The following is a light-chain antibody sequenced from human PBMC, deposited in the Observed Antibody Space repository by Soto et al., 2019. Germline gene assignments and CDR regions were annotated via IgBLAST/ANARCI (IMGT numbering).Light chain of an antibody. CDR3: QQYVSPWWT. CDR1: ESVSSSY. CDR2: GAS. V-gene: IGKV3-20*01. J-gene: IGKJ2*02. Sequence: EIVLTQSPGTLSLSPGERATLSCGASESVSSSYLAWYQQKPGQSPRLLIYGASSRATGIPDRFSGSGSGTDFTLTISRLEPEDFAVYYCQQYVSPWWTFGQGTKLEIK.